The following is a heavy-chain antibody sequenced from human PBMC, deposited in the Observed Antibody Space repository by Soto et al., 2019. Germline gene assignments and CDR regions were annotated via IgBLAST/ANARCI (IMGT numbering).Heavy chain of an antibody. J-gene: IGHJ3*02. CDR2: IVVGSGNT. CDR1: GFTFTSSA. V-gene: IGHV1-58*01. D-gene: IGHD6-6*01. CDR3: SAGAVEYSSSLDAFDI. Sequence: ASVKVSCKASGFTFTSSAVQWVRQARGQRLEWIGWIVVGSGNTNYAQKFQERVTITRDMSTSTASMELSSLRSEDTALYYCSAGAVEYSSSLDAFDIWGQGTMVTVSS.